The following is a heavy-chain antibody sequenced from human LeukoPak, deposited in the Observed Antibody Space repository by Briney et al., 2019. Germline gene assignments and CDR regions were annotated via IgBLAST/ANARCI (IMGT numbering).Heavy chain of an antibody. CDR2: ISSSSSYI. V-gene: IGHV3-21*01. Sequence: PGGSLRLSCAASGFTFSSYSMNWVRQAPGKGLEWVSSISSSSSYIYYADSVKGRFTISRDNAKNSLYLQMNSLRAEDTAVYYCARGTKNPMASGGYCSSTSCDYYYYGMDVWGQGTTVTVSS. CDR1: GFTFSSYS. J-gene: IGHJ6*02. D-gene: IGHD2-2*01. CDR3: ARGTKNPMASGGYCSSTSCDYYYYGMDV.